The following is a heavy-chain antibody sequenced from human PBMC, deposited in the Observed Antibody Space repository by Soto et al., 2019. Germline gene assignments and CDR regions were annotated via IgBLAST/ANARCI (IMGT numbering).Heavy chain of an antibody. D-gene: IGHD2-2*01. V-gene: IGHV3-48*01. Sequence: DVLLVESGGGLVQPGGSLRLSCAASGFNFSDFTMNWVRQGPGKGLEWISYTSKRSRTIYYADSVKGRFTISRNNDKNSLYLQMNSLRVEDTAVYYCARDCSSTSCLIAPVVYYYYGMDVWGQGATVTVSS. J-gene: IGHJ6*02. CDR2: TSKRSRTI. CDR1: GFNFSDFT. CDR3: ARDCSSTSCLIAPVVYYYYGMDV.